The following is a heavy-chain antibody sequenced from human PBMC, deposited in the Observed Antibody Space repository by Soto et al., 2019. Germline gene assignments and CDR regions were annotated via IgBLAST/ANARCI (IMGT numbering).Heavy chain of an antibody. CDR3: ARTNRIVATLGDYFDY. V-gene: IGHV1-8*01. CDR1: GYTFTSYD. Sequence: ASVKVSCKASGYTFTSYDINWVRQATGQGLEWMGWMNPNSGNTGYAQKFQGRVTMTRNTSISTAYMELSSLRSEDTAVYYCARTNRIVATLGDYFDYWGQGTLVTVSS. CDR2: MNPNSGNT. J-gene: IGHJ4*02. D-gene: IGHD5-12*01.